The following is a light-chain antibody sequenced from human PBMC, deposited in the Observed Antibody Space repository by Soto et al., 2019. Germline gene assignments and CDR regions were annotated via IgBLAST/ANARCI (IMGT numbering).Light chain of an antibody. CDR3: TSYTRSSPYV. Sequence: QSALTQPASVSGSPGQSTTISCTGTSSDVGAYNYVSWYQHYPGKAPKLMIYEVRNRPSGVSHRFSGSKSGNTASLTISGLQAEDEADYYCTSYTRSSPYVFGTGTKVTVL. J-gene: IGLJ1*01. CDR2: EVR. V-gene: IGLV2-14*01. CDR1: SSDVGAYNY.